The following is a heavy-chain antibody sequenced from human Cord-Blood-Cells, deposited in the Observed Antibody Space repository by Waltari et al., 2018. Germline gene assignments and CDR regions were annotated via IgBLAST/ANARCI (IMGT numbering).Heavy chain of an antibody. V-gene: IGHV3-23*01. CDR3: ATINWDWYFDL. CDR2: SSCSVGST. D-gene: IGHD1-1*01. J-gene: IGHJ2*01. CDR1: GFTFSSYA. Sequence: EVQLLEYGGGLVQPGGSLRLSCAAWGFTFSSYAMSWVRPAPGKGLGWVSASSCSVGSTYYADSVKGRFTISRDNSKNTLYLQMNSLRAEDTAVYYCATINWDWYFDLWGRGTLVTVSS.